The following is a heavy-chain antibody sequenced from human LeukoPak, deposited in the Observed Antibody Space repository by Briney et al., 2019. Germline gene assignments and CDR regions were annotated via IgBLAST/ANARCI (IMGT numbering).Heavy chain of an antibody. Sequence: PSETRSLTCAVYGGSFSGLYWTWIRQPPGKGLEWIGDINHSGSTNYNPSLKSRVTISVDTSKNQFSLKLTSVTAADTAVYYCARSSARGDGYNFAYWGQGDLVTVSS. J-gene: IGHJ4*02. CDR3: ARSSARGDGYNFAY. V-gene: IGHV4-34*01. D-gene: IGHD5-24*01. CDR1: GGSFSGLY. CDR2: INHSGST.